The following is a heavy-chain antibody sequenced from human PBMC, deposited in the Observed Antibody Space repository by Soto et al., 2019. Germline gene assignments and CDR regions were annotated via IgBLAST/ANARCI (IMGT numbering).Heavy chain of an antibody. Sequence: PSETLSLTCTVSGGSISSGGYYWCWIRQHPWKGLEWIGYIYYSGSTYYNPSLKSRVTISVDTSKNQFPPKLSSVTAADTAVYYCARKKGGVVPAADPYYFDYWGXGTLVNVSS. D-gene: IGHD2-2*01. CDR2: IYYSGST. CDR3: ARKKGGVVPAADPYYFDY. CDR1: GGSISSGGYY. J-gene: IGHJ4*02. V-gene: IGHV4-31*03.